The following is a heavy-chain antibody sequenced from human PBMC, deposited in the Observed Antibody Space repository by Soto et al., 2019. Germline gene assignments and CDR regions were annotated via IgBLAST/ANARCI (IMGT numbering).Heavy chain of an antibody. D-gene: IGHD3-10*01. J-gene: IGHJ6*03. CDR3: ARDLRALLWFGEPRINMDV. CDR1: GYTFTSYY. CDR2: INPSGGST. V-gene: IGHV1-46*03. Sequence: VASVKVSCKASGYTFTSYYMHWVRQAPGQGLEWMGIINPSGGSTSYAQKFQGRVTMTRDTSTSTVYMELRSLRSEDTAVYYCARDLRALLWFGEPRINMDVWGKGTTVTVSS.